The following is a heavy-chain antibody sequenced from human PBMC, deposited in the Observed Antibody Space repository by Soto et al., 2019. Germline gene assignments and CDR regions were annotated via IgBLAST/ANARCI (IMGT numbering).Heavy chain of an antibody. J-gene: IGHJ3*02. CDR2: IYYSGST. D-gene: IGHD3-10*01. V-gene: IGHV4-59*01. CDR1: GGSISSYY. Sequence: SETLSLTCTVSGGSISSYYWSWIRQPPGKGLEWIGYIYYSGSTSYNPSLKSRVTISVDTSKNQFSLKLSSVTAADTAVYYCAREYGSGTNAFDIWGQGTMVTVS. CDR3: AREYGSGTNAFDI.